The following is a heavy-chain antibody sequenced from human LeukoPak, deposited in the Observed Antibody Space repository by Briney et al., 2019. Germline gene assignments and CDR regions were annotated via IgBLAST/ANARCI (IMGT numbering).Heavy chain of an antibody. CDR1: GFTFSSYS. Sequence: PGGSLRLSCAASGFTFSSYSMNWVRQAPGKGLEWVSSISSSSSHIYYADSVKGRFTISRDNAKNSLYLQMNSLRAEDTAVYYCAREAPNWAFDYWGQGTLVTVSS. J-gene: IGHJ4*02. V-gene: IGHV3-21*01. D-gene: IGHD7-27*01. CDR3: AREAPNWAFDY. CDR2: ISSSSSHI.